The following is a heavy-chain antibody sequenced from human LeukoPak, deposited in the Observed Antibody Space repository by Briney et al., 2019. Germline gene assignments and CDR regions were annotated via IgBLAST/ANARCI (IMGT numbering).Heavy chain of an antibody. V-gene: IGHV3-23*01. Sequence: GGSLRLSRVASGFTFNNYAMSWVRQAPAKGLEWVSAISDDGGSTYYADSVKGRFTISRDSSKHTLYLQINSLRAEDTAVYYCARACSGGSCYFSAFDIWGQGTMVTVSS. CDR1: GFTFNNYA. CDR3: ARACSGGSCYFSAFDI. D-gene: IGHD2-15*01. J-gene: IGHJ3*02. CDR2: ISDDGGST.